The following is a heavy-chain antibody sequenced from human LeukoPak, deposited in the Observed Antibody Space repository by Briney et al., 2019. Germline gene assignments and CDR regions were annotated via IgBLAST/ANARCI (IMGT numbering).Heavy chain of an antibody. V-gene: IGHV1-18*01. Sequence: EASVKVSCKASGYTFINYGITWVRQAPGQGLEWMGWISPYNGNTKYLQKLQGRVTMTRDTSISTAYMELNRLTSDDTAVYYCARYSVDYGPWFPEFWGQGTLVTVSS. CDR2: ISPYNGNT. J-gene: IGHJ4*02. D-gene: IGHD1-26*01. CDR1: GYTFINYG. CDR3: ARYSVDYGPWFPEF.